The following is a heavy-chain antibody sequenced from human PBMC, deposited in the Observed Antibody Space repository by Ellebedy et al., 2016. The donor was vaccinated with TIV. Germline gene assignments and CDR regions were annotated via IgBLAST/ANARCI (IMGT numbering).Heavy chain of an antibody. CDR3: ARNQLGSFDY. Sequence: TLSLTCTVSGGSVTISSYYWGWIRQPPGKALEWLARIDWDDDKYYSTSLKTRLTISKDTSKNQVVLTMTNMDPVDTATYYCARNQLGSFDYWGQGTLVTVSS. CDR1: GGSVTISSYY. J-gene: IGHJ4*02. CDR2: IDWDDDK. V-gene: IGHV2-70*11. D-gene: IGHD7-27*01.